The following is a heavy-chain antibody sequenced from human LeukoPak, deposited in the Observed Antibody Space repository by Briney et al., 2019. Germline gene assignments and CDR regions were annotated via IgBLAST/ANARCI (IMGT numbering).Heavy chain of an antibody. J-gene: IGHJ4*02. D-gene: IGHD5-18*01. Sequence: GGSLRLSCAASGFTFSSYSMNWVRQAPGKGLEWVSSTSSSSSYIYYADSVKGRFTISRDNAKNSLYLQMNSLRAEDTAVYYCAKDSVTAMGMGLFDYWGQGTLVTVSS. CDR1: GFTFSSYS. V-gene: IGHV3-21*01. CDR2: TSSSSSYI. CDR3: AKDSVTAMGMGLFDY.